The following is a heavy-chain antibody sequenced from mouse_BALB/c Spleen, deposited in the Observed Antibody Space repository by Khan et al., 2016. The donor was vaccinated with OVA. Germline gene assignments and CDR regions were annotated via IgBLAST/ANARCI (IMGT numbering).Heavy chain of an antibody. CDR3: TRHGYVAWFTY. J-gene: IGHJ3*01. V-gene: IGHV1S135*01. D-gene: IGHD2-2*01. Sequence: MQLMQSGPELMKPGASVKISCKASGYTFTTYYLHWVMQSHGEGLEWIGCVDPFTGGTTYNHNFKGNATLTVDKSSSTAYMHLSNLKSEDSAVYYCTRHGYVAWFTYWGQGTPVTVS. CDR2: VDPFTGGT. CDR1: GYTFTTYY.